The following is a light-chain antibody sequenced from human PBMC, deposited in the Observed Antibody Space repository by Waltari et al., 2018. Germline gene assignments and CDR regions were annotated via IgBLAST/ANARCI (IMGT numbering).Light chain of an antibody. V-gene: IGLV2-11*01. J-gene: IGLJ7*01. CDR1: SSDIGAYNY. CDR2: DVS. CDR3: CSYTNSNTFF. Sequence: QAALTQPPSVSGSPGQSVTISCTGTSSDIGAYNYFSWYQHHPGKAPKLRIYDVSKRPSGVSDRFSGSKSGNTASLTISGLQTEDEADYYCCSYTNSNTFFFGGGTRLTVL.